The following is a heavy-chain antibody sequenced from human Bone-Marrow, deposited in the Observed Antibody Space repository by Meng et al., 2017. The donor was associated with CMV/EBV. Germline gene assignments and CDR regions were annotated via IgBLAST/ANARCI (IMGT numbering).Heavy chain of an antibody. J-gene: IGHJ4*02. Sequence: ASVKVSCKASDYTFTSYGISWVRQAPGQGLEWMGWISAYNVNTKYSQKVQGRVTMTTDTSTNTAYMELRSLRSDDTAVYYCARSQPHSSGYIRFDYWGQGTRVTVSS. CDR1: DYTFTSYG. CDR2: ISAYNVNT. CDR3: ARSQPHSSGYIRFDY. V-gene: IGHV1-18*01. D-gene: IGHD3-22*01.